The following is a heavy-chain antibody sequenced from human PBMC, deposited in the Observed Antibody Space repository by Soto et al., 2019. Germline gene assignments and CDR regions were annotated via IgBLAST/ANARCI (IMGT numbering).Heavy chain of an antibody. Sequence: QVQLVESGGGVVQPGRSLRLSCAASGFTFSSYAMHWVRQAPGKGLEWVAVISYDGSNKYYADSVKGRFTISRDNSKNTLYLHMNSLRAEDTAVYYCAREKATIFGGVMPLDYWGQGTLVTVSS. D-gene: IGHD3-3*01. CDR1: GFTFSSYA. CDR3: AREKATIFGGVMPLDY. J-gene: IGHJ4*02. V-gene: IGHV3-30-3*01. CDR2: ISYDGSNK.